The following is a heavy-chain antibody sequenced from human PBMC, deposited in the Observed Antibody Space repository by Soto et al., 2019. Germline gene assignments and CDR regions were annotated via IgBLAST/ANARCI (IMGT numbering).Heavy chain of an antibody. Sequence: PGGSLRLSCAASGFTFSVYAMSWVCQAPGKGLEWVSAISGSAATTYYADSVKGRFTISRDNSKNTLYLQMNSLRVEDTAVYYCAKIPRIMLWLASGPLFDYWGQGTLVTVSS. CDR2: ISGSAATT. CDR3: AKIPRIMLWLASGPLFDY. D-gene: IGHD5-18*01. CDR1: GFTFSVYA. J-gene: IGHJ4*02. V-gene: IGHV3-23*01.